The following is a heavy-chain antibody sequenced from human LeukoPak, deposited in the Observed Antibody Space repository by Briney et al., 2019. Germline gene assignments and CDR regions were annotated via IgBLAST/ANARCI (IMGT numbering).Heavy chain of an antibody. CDR2: IYGGGST. V-gene: IGHV3-53*04. J-gene: IGHJ6*02. CDR1: GFTVSSNY. Sequence: GGSLRLSCAASGFTVSSNYMSWVRQAPGKGLEWVSVIYGGGSTYYADSVKGRFTISRHNSKNTLYLQMNSLRAEDTAVYYCARAGRHGYYGMDVWGQGTTVTVSS. CDR3: ARAGRHGYYGMDV.